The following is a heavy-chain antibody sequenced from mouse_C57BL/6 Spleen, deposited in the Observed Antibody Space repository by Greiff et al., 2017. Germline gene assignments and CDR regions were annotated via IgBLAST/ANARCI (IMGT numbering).Heavy chain of an antibody. D-gene: IGHD2-3*01. CDR2: IWSGGST. CDR3: ARKADGYYVPWYFDV. J-gene: IGHJ1*03. CDR1: GFSLTRYG. Sequence: QVQLKESGPGLVQPSQSLSITCTVSGFSLTRYGVHWVRQSPGKGLEWLGVIWSGGSTDYNAAFISRLSISKDNSKSQVFFKMNSLQADDTAIYYCARKADGYYVPWYFDVWGTGTTVTVSS. V-gene: IGHV2-2*01.